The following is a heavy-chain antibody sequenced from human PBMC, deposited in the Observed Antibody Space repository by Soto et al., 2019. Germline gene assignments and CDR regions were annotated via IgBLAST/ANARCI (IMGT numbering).Heavy chain of an antibody. Sequence: GSLRLSCAASGFTFSSYAMHWVRQAPGKGLEWVAVISYDGSNKYYADSVKGRFTISRDNSKNTLYLQMSSLRAEDTAVYYCAREKDATYYYDSSGYYYWGQGALVTVSS. CDR3: AREKDATYYYDSSGYYY. V-gene: IGHV3-30-3*01. J-gene: IGHJ4*02. CDR2: ISYDGSNK. D-gene: IGHD3-22*01. CDR1: GFTFSSYA.